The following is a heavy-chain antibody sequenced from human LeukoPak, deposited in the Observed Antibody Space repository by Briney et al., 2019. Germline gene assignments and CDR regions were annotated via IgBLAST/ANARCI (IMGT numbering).Heavy chain of an antibody. Sequence: SETLSLTCTVSGGSISSYYWSWIRQLAGKGLEWIGRIYTSGSTNYNPSLKSRVTMSVDTSKDQFSLKLSSVTAADTAVYYCARDDDYVWGSYRYGPGAFDIWGQGTMVTVSS. V-gene: IGHV4-4*07. CDR2: IYTSGST. CDR1: GGSISSYY. D-gene: IGHD3-16*02. CDR3: ARDDDYVWGSYRYGPGAFDI. J-gene: IGHJ3*02.